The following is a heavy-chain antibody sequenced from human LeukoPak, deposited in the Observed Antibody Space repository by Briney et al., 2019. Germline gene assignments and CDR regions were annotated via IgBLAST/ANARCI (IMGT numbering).Heavy chain of an antibody. CDR3: ARRVRRDASMVRGVSYYFDY. CDR1: GGSFSGYY. Sequence: PSETLSLTCAVYGGSFSGYYWSWIRQPPGKGLEWIGEINHSGSTNYNPSLKSRVTISVDTSKNQFSLKLSSVTAADTAVYYCARRVRRDASMVRGVSYYFDYWGQGTLVTVSS. V-gene: IGHV4-34*01. D-gene: IGHD3-10*01. CDR2: INHSGST. J-gene: IGHJ4*02.